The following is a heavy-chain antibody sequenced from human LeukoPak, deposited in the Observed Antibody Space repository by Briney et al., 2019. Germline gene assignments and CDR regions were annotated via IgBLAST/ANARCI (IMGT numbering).Heavy chain of an antibody. CDR3: ATGSSMTTVTTRAWFDP. CDR1: GYTLTELS. CDR2: FDPEDGET. D-gene: IGHD4-17*01. J-gene: IGHJ5*02. V-gene: IGHV1-24*01. Sequence: APVKVSCKVSGYTLTELSMHWVRQAPGKGLEWMGGFDPEDGETIYAQKFQGRVTMTEDTSTDTAYMELSSLRSEDTAVYYCATGSSMTTVTTRAWFDPWGQGTLVTVSS.